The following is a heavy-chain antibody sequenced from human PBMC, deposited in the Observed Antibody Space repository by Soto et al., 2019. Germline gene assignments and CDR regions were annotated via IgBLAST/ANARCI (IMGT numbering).Heavy chain of an antibody. Sequence: ASVKVSCKASGYTFTSYGISWVRQAPGQGLEWMGWISAYNGNTNYAQKLQGRVTMTTDTSTSTAYMELRSLRSDDTAVYYCARDDFWSGYYTDNWFDPWGQGTLVTVSS. D-gene: IGHD3-3*01. CDR3: ARDDFWSGYYTDNWFDP. J-gene: IGHJ5*02. V-gene: IGHV1-18*01. CDR2: ISAYNGNT. CDR1: GYTFTSYG.